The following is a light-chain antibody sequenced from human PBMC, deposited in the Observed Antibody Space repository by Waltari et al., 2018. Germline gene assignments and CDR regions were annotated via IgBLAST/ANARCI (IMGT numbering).Light chain of an antibody. V-gene: IGLV2-14*03. CDR2: VVI. CDR1: SSDVGAYNY. CDR3: SSFTRSATLV. J-gene: IGLJ3*02. Sequence: QSALTQPASVSGSPGQSITISCTGTSSDVGAYNYVSWYQQYSGKAPKLMIYVVIKRPSGVSRRVSGSKSGNTASLTRSGLQAEDEADYYCSSFTRSATLVFGGGTGLTVL.